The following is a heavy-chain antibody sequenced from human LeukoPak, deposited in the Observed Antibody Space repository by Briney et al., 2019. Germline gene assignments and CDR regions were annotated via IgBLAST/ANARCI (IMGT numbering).Heavy chain of an antibody. J-gene: IGHJ4*02. V-gene: IGHV4-59*08. CDR3: ARRVPSGSGSYDFDY. CDR2: IYYSGST. CDR1: GGSVSSYY. Sequence: PSETLSLTCTVSGGSVSSYYWSWIRQPPGKGLEWIAYIYYSGSTKYNPSLKSRVTISVDTSKNQFSLKVSSVTAADTAVYYCARRVPSGSGSYDFDYWGQGTLVTVSS. D-gene: IGHD3-10*01.